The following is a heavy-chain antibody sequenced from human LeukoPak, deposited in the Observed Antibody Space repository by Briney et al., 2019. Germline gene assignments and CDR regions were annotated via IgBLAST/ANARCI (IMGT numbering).Heavy chain of an antibody. V-gene: IGHV3-23*01. CDR2: ISGGGETT. CDR1: GFTFNNYA. J-gene: IGHJ4*02. CDR3: ARDYADYVGYFFFDY. Sequence: GGSLRLSCAASGFTFNNYAMNWARQAPGKGLEWVSSISGGGETTYYADSAKGRFTVSRDNSQNTLYLQMNSLRAEDTAVYYCARDYADYVGYFFFDYWGQGTLVTVSS. D-gene: IGHD4-17*01.